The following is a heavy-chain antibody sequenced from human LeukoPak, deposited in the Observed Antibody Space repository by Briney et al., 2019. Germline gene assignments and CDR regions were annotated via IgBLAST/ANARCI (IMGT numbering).Heavy chain of an antibody. Sequence: GESLQISCKGSGSLFTSYWIGWVRQMPGKGLELMGIIYPGDSDTRYSPSFQGQVTISADKSISTAYLQWSSLKASDTAMYYCARHSSSGYYWGTTYYYYGMDVWGQGTTVTVSS. J-gene: IGHJ6*02. D-gene: IGHD3-22*01. CDR1: GSLFTSYW. CDR3: ARHSSSGYYWGTTYYYYGMDV. CDR2: IYPGDSDT. V-gene: IGHV5-51*01.